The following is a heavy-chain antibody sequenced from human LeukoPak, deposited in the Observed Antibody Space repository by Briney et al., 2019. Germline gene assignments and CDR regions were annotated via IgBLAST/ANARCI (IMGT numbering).Heavy chain of an antibody. CDR1: GFIFSSYA. D-gene: IGHD6-19*01. V-gene: IGHV3-64*04. CDR3: VRLGSGWSMDY. Sequence: GGSLRLSCSASGFIFSSYAMHWVRQAPGKRLEYVSAMSVITGRTFYADSVEGRFTISRDNSKNTLYLQMNSLRGDDTAVYYCVRLGSGWSMDYWGQGTLVTVSS. J-gene: IGHJ4*02. CDR2: MSVITGRT.